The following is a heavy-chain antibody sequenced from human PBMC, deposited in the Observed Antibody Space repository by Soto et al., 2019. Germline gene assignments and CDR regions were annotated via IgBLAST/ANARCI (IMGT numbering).Heavy chain of an antibody. J-gene: IGHJ4*02. CDR2: ISSTSIYI. V-gene: IGHV3-21*01. CDR3: ATDQLSLLDYDY. Sequence: EVQLVESGGGPVKPGGSLRLSCAASGFTFSSYSMNWVRQAPGKGLEWVSTISSTSIYIYYADSVRGRFTISRDNAKNSLYLQMNSLRAEDTAVYYCATDQLSLLDYDYWAQGTLVTVSS. CDR1: GFTFSSYS. D-gene: IGHD1-1*01.